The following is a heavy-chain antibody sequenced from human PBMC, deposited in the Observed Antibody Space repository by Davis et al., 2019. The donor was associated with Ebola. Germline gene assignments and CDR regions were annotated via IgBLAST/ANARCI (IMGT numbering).Heavy chain of an antibody. CDR2: IDNDGTTT. CDR1: GFTFSSYW. Sequence: PGGSLRLSCAASGFTFSSYWMHWVRQAPGKGLVWVSRIDNDGTTTTYTDSVKGRFTISRDNAKNILYLQMNSLRAEDTAVYYCARVSDSSGYTRPCNVWGQGTMVTVSS. V-gene: IGHV3-74*01. CDR3: ARVSDSSGYTRPCNV. D-gene: IGHD3-22*01. J-gene: IGHJ3*01.